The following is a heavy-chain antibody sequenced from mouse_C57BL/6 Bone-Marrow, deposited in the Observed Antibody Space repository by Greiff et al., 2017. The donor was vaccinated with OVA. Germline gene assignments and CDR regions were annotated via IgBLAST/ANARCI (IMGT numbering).Heavy chain of an antibody. D-gene: IGHD1-1*01. CDR3: ARDYYGSSGYYAMDY. Sequence: VKLQESGAELVRPGTSVKVSCKASGYAFTNYLIEWVKQRPGQGLEWIGVINPGSGGTNYNEKFKGKATLTADKSSSTAYMQLSSLTSEDSAVYFCARDYYGSSGYYAMDYWGQGTSVTVSS. J-gene: IGHJ4*01. CDR2: INPGSGGT. CDR1: GYAFTNYL. V-gene: IGHV1-54*01.